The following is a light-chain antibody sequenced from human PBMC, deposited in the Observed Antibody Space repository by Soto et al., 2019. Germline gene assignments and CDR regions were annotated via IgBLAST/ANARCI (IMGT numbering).Light chain of an antibody. CDR1: QRFSTN. V-gene: IGKV3-15*01. J-gene: IGKJ1*01. Sequence: VMTQSPATLSLSPGERATLSCRASQRFSTNVAWYQQKPGQAPRLLIYATSTRATGIPARFSGSGSGTEFTLTISSLQPDDVAVYYCQQYYSTPTFGQGTKVDIK. CDR3: QQYYSTPT. CDR2: ATS.